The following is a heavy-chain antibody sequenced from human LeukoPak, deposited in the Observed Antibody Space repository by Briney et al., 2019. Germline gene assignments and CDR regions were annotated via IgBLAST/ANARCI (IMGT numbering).Heavy chain of an antibody. D-gene: IGHD6-13*01. CDR3: ARHIAVAGLRGFDC. CDR2: IYHSGST. CDR1: GGSISSNW. Sequence: SETLSLTCAVSGGSISSNWWSWVRQPPGKGLEWIGEIYHSGSTNSNPSLKGRVTISLDKTKNQFSLKLSSVTAADTAVYYCARHIAVAGLRGFDCWGQGTLVTVSS. J-gene: IGHJ4*02. V-gene: IGHV4-4*02.